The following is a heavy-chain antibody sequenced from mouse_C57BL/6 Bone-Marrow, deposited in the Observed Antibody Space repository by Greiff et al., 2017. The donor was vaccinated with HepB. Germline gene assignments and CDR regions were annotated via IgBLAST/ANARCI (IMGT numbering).Heavy chain of an antibody. CDR1: GFTFSDYG. D-gene: IGHD1-1*01. Sequence: DVKLVESGGGLVKPGGSLKLSCAASGFTFSDYGMHWVRQAPEKGLEWVAYISSGSSTIYYADTVKGRFTISRDNAKNTLFLQMTSLRSEDTAMYYCARVPKFIYYAMDYWGQGTSVTVSS. CDR3: ARVPKFIYYAMDY. V-gene: IGHV5-17*01. CDR2: ISSGSSTI. J-gene: IGHJ4*01.